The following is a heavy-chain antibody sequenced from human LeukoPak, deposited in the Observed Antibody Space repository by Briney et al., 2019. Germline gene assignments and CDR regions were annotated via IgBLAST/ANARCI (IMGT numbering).Heavy chain of an antibody. CDR3: ARGRGIAVAATVYYFDY. J-gene: IGHJ4*02. CDR2: ISSSGSYI. V-gene: IGHV3-21*01. Sequence: GGSLRLSCAASGFAFSSYSMNWVRQAPGKGLEWGSSISSSGSYIYYADSVRGRFTISRDNAENSLYLQMNSLRAEDTAVYYCARGRGIAVAATVYYFDYWGQGTLVTVSS. D-gene: IGHD6-19*01. CDR1: GFAFSSYS.